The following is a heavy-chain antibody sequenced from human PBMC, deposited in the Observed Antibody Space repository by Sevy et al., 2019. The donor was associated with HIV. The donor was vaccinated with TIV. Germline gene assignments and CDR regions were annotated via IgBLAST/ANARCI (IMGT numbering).Heavy chain of an antibody. J-gene: IGHJ5*02. V-gene: IGHV4-59*13. CDR1: GGSISVYY. CDR2: IYYTGST. Sequence: SEPLSLTCTVSGGSISVYYWSWIRQPPGKALEYIGDIYYTGSTNYNPSLKSRVTISVDTSKNQLSLKLSSVTAADTAVYYCARAPPVRSGDDSLNWLDPWGQGTLVTVSS. D-gene: IGHD5-12*01. CDR3: ARAPPVRSGDDSLNWLDP.